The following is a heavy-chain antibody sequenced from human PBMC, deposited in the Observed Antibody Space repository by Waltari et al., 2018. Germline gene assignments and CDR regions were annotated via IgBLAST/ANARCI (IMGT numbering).Heavy chain of an antibody. V-gene: IGHV4-34*01. CDR3: ARDRYYYDSSGYYSPYYYYGMDV. Sequence: QVQLQQWGAGLLKPSETLSLTCAVYGGSFSGYYWSWIRQPPGKGLEWIGEINHSGSTNYNPSLKSRVTISVDTSKNQFSLKLSSVTAADTAVYYCARDRYYYDSSGYYSPYYYYGMDVWGQGTTVTVSS. CDR2: INHSGST. CDR1: GGSFSGYY. D-gene: IGHD3-22*01. J-gene: IGHJ6*02.